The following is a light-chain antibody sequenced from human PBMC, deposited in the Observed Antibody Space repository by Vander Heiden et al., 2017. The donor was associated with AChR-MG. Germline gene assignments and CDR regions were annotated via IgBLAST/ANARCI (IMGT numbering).Light chain of an antibody. J-gene: IGKJ3*01. CDR3: QQDNNWPQS. V-gene: IGKV3-15*01. Sequence: EIVMTQSPATLSVSPGERATRSCRASQSVSSNLAWYQQKPGQAPRLLIYGASTRATGIPARFSGSGSGTEFTLTISSLQSEDFAVYYCQQDNNWPQSFGHGTKVDIK. CDR2: GAS. CDR1: QSVSSN.